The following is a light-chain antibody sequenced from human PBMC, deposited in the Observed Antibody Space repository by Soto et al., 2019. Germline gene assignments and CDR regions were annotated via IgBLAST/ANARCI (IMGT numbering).Light chain of an antibody. CDR2: GAS. Sequence: EIVLTQSPGTLSLSPGERATLSCRASQSVTSSYLAWYQQKPGQAPRLLIYGASNRATGIPDRFSGSGSGTDFTLTISRLEPEDVAVYYCQQYGSSPPITFGQGTRLEIK. CDR1: QSVTSSY. CDR3: QQYGSSPPIT. V-gene: IGKV3-20*01. J-gene: IGKJ5*01.